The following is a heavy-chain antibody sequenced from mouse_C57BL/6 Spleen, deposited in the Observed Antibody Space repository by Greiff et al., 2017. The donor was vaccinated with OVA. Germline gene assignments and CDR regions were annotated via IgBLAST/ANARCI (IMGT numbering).Heavy chain of an antibody. J-gene: IGHJ4*01. CDR1: GYTFTSYW. CDR3: ARGWVYNYSSSACYAMDY. D-gene: IGHD1-1*01. V-gene: IGHV1-55*01. CDR2: IYPGSGST. Sequence: QVQLQQPGAELVKPGASVKMSCKASGYTFTSYWITWVKQRPGQGLEWIGDIYPGSGSTNYNEKFKSKATLTVDTSSSTAYMQLSSLTSEDSAVYYSARGWVYNYSSSACYAMDYWGQGTSVTVSS.